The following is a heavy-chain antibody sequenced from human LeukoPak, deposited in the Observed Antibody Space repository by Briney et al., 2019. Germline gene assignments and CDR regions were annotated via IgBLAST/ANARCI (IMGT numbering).Heavy chain of an antibody. D-gene: IGHD5-24*01. CDR3: ARNRDGYNSFDY. Sequence: SETLSLTCAVYGGSFSGYYWSWIRQPPGKGLEWIGEINHSGSTNYNPSLKSRVTISVDSSKNQFSLKLSSVTAADTAVYYCARNRDGYNSFDYWGQGTLVTVSS. CDR1: GGSFSGYY. V-gene: IGHV4-34*01. CDR2: INHSGST. J-gene: IGHJ4*02.